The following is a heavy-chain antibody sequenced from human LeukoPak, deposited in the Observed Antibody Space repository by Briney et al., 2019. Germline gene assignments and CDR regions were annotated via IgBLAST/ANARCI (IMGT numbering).Heavy chain of an antibody. Sequence: GGSLRLSCAASGFAFSCYAMSWVRQAPGKGLEWVSSISGAGGGTYYADSVKGRFTISRDRSKNTLYLQMNSLRVADTAVYYCAKGGANDEYGGNWLDYWGQGILVTVSS. J-gene: IGHJ4*02. CDR1: GFAFSCYA. CDR2: ISGAGGGT. V-gene: IGHV3-23*01. D-gene: IGHD4-23*01. CDR3: AKGGANDEYGGNWLDY.